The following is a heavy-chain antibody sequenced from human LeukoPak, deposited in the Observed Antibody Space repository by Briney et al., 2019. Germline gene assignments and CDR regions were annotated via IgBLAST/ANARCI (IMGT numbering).Heavy chain of an antibody. V-gene: IGHV3-74*01. D-gene: IGHD3-22*01. CDR3: AKRGDSGHYSFDY. Sequence: GGSLRLSCAASGFTFCNYWMHWVRQAQGKGPVGVSRIKSDGSRTRLADSVQGRFSISRDNGKNTVYMQMNSLRTEDTAVYYCAKRGDSGHYSFDYWGQGTLVTVSS. CDR2: IKSDGSRT. J-gene: IGHJ4*02. CDR1: GFTFCNYW.